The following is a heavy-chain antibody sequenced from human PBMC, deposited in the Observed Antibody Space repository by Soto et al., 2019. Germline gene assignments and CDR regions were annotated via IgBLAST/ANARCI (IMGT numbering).Heavy chain of an antibody. V-gene: IGHV4-30-4*01. CDR1: GGSINSGDYY. D-gene: IGHD3-10*01. CDR2: IFHSGSA. J-gene: IGHJ6*02. CDR3: ARDRYYGSGTYYNFYSGMDV. Sequence: SETLSLTCTVSGGSINSGDYYWTWVRQPPGKGLEWIGNIFHSGSAYYTPSLQSRVTISLDTSKNHFSLKLSSVTPADTAVYYCARDRYYGSGTYYNFYSGMDVWGQGTTVTVSS.